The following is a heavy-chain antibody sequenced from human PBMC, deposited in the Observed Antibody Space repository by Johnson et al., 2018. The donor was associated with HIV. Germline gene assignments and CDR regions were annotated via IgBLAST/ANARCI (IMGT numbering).Heavy chain of an antibody. D-gene: IGHD3-22*01. CDR1: GFTFSSYA. CDR2: ISYDGSNK. Sequence: QVQLVESGGGVVQPGRSLRLSCAASGFTFSSYAMHWVRQAPGKGLEWVAVISYDGSNKYYADSVKGRFTISRDNSKNSLYLQMNSLRAEDTALYYCAKDIGYDSSGNAFDIWGQGTLVTVSS. V-gene: IGHV3-30*04. CDR3: AKDIGYDSSGNAFDI. J-gene: IGHJ3*02.